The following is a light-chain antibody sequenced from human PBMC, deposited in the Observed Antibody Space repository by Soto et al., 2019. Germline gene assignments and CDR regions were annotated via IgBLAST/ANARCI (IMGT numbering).Light chain of an antibody. CDR1: QSVSSN. CDR3: QQYNNWPSWT. Sequence: EIVMTQSPATLSVSPGERATLSCRASQSVSSNLAWYQQKPGQAPRLLIYGASTRATGIPARFSGSGSGTEFPLTISRLQSEDFAVYYCQQYNNWPSWTFGQGTKVEIK. CDR2: GAS. J-gene: IGKJ1*01. V-gene: IGKV3-15*01.